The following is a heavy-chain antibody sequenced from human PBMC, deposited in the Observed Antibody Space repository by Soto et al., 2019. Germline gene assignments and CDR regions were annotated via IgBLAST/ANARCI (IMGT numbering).Heavy chain of an antibody. CDR3: ARQLPVRYCSGGSCKGWFDP. Sequence: SETLFLTCTVSGGSISSSSYYWGWIRQPPGKGLEWIGSIYYSGSTYYNPSLKSRVTISVDTSKNQFSLKLSSVTAADTAVYYCARQLPVRYCSGGSCKGWFDPWGQGTLVTSPQ. CDR1: GGSISSSSYY. V-gene: IGHV4-39*01. J-gene: IGHJ5*02. CDR2: IYYSGST. D-gene: IGHD2-15*01.